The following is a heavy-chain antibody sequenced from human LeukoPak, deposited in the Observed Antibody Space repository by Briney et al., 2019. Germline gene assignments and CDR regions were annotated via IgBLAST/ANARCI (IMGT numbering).Heavy chain of an antibody. CDR3: ARSPPPGGNSDY. V-gene: IGHV1-2*06. Sequence: ASVKVSCKASGYTFTGYYMHWVRQAPGQGLEWMGRINPNSGGTNYAQKFQGRVTMTRDTPISTAYMELSRLRSDDTAVYYCARSPPPGGNSDYWGQGTLVTVSS. J-gene: IGHJ4*02. CDR1: GYTFTGYY. CDR2: INPNSGGT. D-gene: IGHD4-23*01.